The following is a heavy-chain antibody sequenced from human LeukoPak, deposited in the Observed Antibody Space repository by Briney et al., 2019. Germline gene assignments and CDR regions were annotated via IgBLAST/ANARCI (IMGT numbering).Heavy chain of an antibody. V-gene: IGHV4-31*03. J-gene: IGHJ5*02. D-gene: IGHD6-13*01. CDR1: GGSISSGGYY. CDR2: IYYSGST. Sequence: SETLSLTCTVSGGSISSGGYYWSWIRQHPGRGLEWIGYIYYSGSTYYNPSLKSRVTISVDTSKNQFSLKLSSVTAADTAVYYCARERWSSSERLTPYNWFDPWGQGTLVTVSS. CDR3: ARERWSSSERLTPYNWFDP.